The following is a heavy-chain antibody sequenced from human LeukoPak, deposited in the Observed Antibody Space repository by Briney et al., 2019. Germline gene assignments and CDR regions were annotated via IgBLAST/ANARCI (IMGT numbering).Heavy chain of an antibody. Sequence: GGSLRLSCAASGFTFSSYWMHWVRQAPGKGLVWVSRISSDGSSTSYADSVKGRFTISRDNAKNSLYLQMNSLRAEDTAVYYCARIGPGRDSSSWYRRVDYMDVWGKGTTVTVSS. V-gene: IGHV3-74*01. J-gene: IGHJ6*03. D-gene: IGHD6-13*01. CDR3: ARIGPGRDSSSWYRRVDYMDV. CDR1: GFTFSSYW. CDR2: ISSDGSST.